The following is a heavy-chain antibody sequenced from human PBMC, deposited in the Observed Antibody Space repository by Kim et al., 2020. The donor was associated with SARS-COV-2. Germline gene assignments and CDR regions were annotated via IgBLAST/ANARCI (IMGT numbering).Heavy chain of an antibody. J-gene: IGHJ4*02. CDR2: IYYSGNT. CDR3: ATYVTSTANFDF. CDR1: GGSITSSSYY. Sequence: SETLSLICTVSGGSITSSSYYWGWIRQPPGKGLEWIGHIYYSGNTYYNPSLKSRVTISVDTSKNQFSLKLSSVTAADTAVYYCATYVTSTANFDFWGRGTLVTVSS. D-gene: IGHD5-18*01. V-gene: IGHV4-39*01.